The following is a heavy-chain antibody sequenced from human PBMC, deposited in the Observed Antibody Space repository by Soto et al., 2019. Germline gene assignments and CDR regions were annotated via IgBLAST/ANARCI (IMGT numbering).Heavy chain of an antibody. Sequence: QITLKESGPTLVKPTQTLTLTCTFSGFSLSTSGVGVGWIRQPPGKALEWLALIYWDDDERYSPSLRSRLTITKDTSKNQVVLTMTNMDPVDTATYYCAHTTTVTTSNYWGQGTLVTVSS. J-gene: IGHJ4*02. CDR1: GFSLSTSGVG. CDR3: AHTTTVTTSNY. D-gene: IGHD4-4*01. V-gene: IGHV2-5*02. CDR2: IYWDDDE.